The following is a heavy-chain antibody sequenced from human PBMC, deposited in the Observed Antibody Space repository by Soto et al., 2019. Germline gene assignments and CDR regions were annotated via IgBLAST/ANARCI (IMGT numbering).Heavy chain of an antibody. CDR3: ASGGVGRYCSSTSCYTWVFDY. CDR1: GFTFSSYW. D-gene: IGHD2-2*02. CDR2: INSDGSST. V-gene: IGHV3-74*01. J-gene: IGHJ4*02. Sequence: EVQLVESGGGLAQPGGSLRLSCAASGFTFSSYWMHWVRQAPGKGLVWVSRINSDGSSTSYADSVTGRFTISRDSAKNTLYLQMTSLRAEDTAVYYCASGGVGRYCSSTSCYTWVFDYWGQGTLVTVSS.